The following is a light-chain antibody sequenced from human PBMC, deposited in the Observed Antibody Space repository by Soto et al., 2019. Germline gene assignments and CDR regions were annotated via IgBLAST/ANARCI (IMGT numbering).Light chain of an antibody. CDR2: GAS. J-gene: IGKJ2*01. Sequence: EIVMTQSPATLSVSPGERATLSCRASQSVNSNLAWYHQKPGQAPRLLISGASTRAAGIPARCSGSGSGTEFTLTISSLQSEDFAVYYCQQYHNWPRTFGQGTKLEIK. CDR1: QSVNSN. CDR3: QQYHNWPRT. V-gene: IGKV3-15*01.